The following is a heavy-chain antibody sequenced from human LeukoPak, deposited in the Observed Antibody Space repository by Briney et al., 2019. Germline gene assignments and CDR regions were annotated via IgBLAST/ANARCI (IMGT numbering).Heavy chain of an antibody. D-gene: IGHD6-19*01. CDR2: IYYSGST. CDR1: GGSISSYY. V-gene: IGHV4-59*01. J-gene: IGHJ4*02. CDR3: ARVGVSSGWYGYFDY. Sequence: SETLSLTCTVSGGSISSYYWSWIRQPPGKGLEWIGYIYYSGSTNYNPSLKSRVTISVDTSKNQFSLKLSSVTAADTAVYYCARVGVSSGWYGYFDYWGQGTLVTVSS.